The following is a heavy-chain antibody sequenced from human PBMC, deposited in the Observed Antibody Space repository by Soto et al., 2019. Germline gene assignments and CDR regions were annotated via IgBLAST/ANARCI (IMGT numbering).Heavy chain of an antibody. J-gene: IGHJ4*01. D-gene: IGHD5-18*01. CDR1: GDSIRNYY. V-gene: IGHV4-59*08. CDR3: ARLKRGYSYGSIIDF. CDR2: IFYSGST. Sequence: SETLSLTCTVSGDSIRNYYWSWIRQPPGKGLEYIGYIFYSGSTNYNPSRKSRVAISVDTSRNQFALKLRSVTAADTATYYCARLKRGYSYGSIIDFWGRGTLVTVSS.